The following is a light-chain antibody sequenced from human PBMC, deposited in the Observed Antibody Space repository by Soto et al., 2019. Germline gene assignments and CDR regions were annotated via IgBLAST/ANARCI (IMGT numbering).Light chain of an antibody. V-gene: IGLV2-14*01. J-gene: IGLJ1*01. CDR2: EVS. CDR1: SSDVGGYNY. Sequence: QSALTQPASVSGSPGQSITISCTGTSSDVGGYNYVSWYQQHPGKAPKLMIYEVSNRPSGVSNRFSGSKSGNTASLSISGLKDEYESDYYCRSYTSTSTLVVFGAVIELTV. CDR3: RSYTSTSTLVV.